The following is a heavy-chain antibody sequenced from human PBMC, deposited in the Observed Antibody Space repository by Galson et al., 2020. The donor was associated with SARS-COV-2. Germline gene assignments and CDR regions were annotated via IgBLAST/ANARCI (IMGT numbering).Heavy chain of an antibody. V-gene: IGHV6-1*01. CDR3: AGRVARAGALHI. D-gene: IGHD6-13*01. CDR2: TYYRSQWST. CDR1: GDSVSSNSAA. J-gene: IGHJ3*02. Sequence: SQTLSLTCALSGDSVSSNSAAWNWIRQSPSRGLEWLGRTYYRSQWSTDYASSVKSRITINPDTTKNQFFLQLNSVTPEDTAIYYCAGRVARAGALHIWGQGTMVIVSS.